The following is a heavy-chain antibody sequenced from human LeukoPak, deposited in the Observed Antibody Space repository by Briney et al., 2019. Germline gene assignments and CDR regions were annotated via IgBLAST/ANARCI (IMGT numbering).Heavy chain of an antibody. CDR1: GFTFSTYA. CDR3: AKSRVSYYYCMDV. Sequence: GGSLRLSCAASGFTFSTYAMSWVRQTPGKGLEWVSAISGSGGSTYYADSVKGRFTISRDNSKSTLYLQMNSLRAEDTAVYYCAKSRVSYYYCMDVWGQGTTVTVSS. J-gene: IGHJ6*02. V-gene: IGHV3-23*01. CDR2: ISGSGGST.